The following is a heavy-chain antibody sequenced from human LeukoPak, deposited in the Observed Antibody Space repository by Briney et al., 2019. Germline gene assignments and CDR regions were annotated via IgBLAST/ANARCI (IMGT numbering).Heavy chain of an antibody. J-gene: IGHJ4*02. CDR3: ARSDYYDSSGYYYAAWRKAPFDY. Sequence: QPGGSLRLSCAASGFTFSTYWMHWVRLAPGKGLEWVSAISGSGGSTYYADSVKGRFTISRDNSKNTLYLQMNSLRAEDTAVYYCARSDYYDSSGYYYAAWRKAPFDYWGQGTLVTVSS. V-gene: IGHV3-23*01. CDR2: ISGSGGST. CDR1: GFTFSTYW. D-gene: IGHD3-22*01.